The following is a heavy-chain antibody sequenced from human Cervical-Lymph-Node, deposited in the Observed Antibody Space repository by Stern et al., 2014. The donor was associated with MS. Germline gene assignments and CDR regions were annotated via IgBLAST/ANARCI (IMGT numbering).Heavy chain of an antibody. CDR1: GGTFSSYA. V-gene: IGHV1-69*01. D-gene: IGHD6-19*01. CDR3: ARHMAGTFYYGMDV. J-gene: IGHJ6*02. CDR2: IIPIFGTA. Sequence: AQLLESGAEGKKPGSSVKVSCKASGGTFSSYAISWVRQAPGQGLEWMGGIIPIFGTANYAQKFQGRVTITADESTSTAYMELSSLRSEDTAVYYCARHMAGTFYYGMDVWGQGTTVTVSS.